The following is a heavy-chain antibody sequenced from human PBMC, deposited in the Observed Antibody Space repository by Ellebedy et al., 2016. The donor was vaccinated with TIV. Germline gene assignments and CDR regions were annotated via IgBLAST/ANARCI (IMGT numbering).Heavy chain of an antibody. J-gene: IGHJ3*02. CDR3: TRGYFAAI. V-gene: IGHV3-7*03. CDR2: IKPDGNEK. Sequence: PGGSLRLSCAASGFTFSRSWMTWVRQAPGKGPEWVANIKPDGNEKYYVDSVKGRFTISRDNPKTSLFLQMNSLRAEDTAVYYCTRGYFAAIWGQGTMVTVSS. CDR1: GFTFSRSW. D-gene: IGHD2/OR15-2a*01.